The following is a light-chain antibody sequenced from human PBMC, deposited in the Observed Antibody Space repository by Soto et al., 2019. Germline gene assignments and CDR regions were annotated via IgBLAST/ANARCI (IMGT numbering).Light chain of an antibody. J-gene: IGKJ5*01. CDR1: QSVSDN. Sequence: EIVMTQSPATLSMSPGETATLSCRASQSVSDNLAWYQQKPGQAPRLLIYGASTRATGIPAKFSGSGSGTEFTLTISSLQSEDFAVYYCQQYSSSPSFGQGTRLEI. CDR3: QQYSSSPS. CDR2: GAS. V-gene: IGKV3-15*01.